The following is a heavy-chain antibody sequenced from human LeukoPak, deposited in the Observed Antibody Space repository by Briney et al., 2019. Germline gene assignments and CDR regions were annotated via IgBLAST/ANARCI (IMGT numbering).Heavy chain of an antibody. CDR1: GGSISSGGYY. V-gene: IGHV4-31*03. Sequence: KSSETLSLTCTVSGGSISSGGYYWSWIRQHPGKGLEWIGYIYYSGSTYYNPSLKSRVTISVDTSKNQFSLKLSSVTAADTAVYYCARAMATSFDYWGQGTLVTVSS. D-gene: IGHD5-24*01. J-gene: IGHJ4*02. CDR2: IYYSGST. CDR3: ARAMATSFDY.